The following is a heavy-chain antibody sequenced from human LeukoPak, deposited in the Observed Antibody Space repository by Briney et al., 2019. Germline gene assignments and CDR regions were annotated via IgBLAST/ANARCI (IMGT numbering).Heavy chain of an antibody. CDR3: AKDSLGRENGVDY. J-gene: IGHJ4*02. CDR1: GFSFTNA. Sequence: GGSLRLSCAASGFSFTNAMSWVRQAPGKGLDWVSGISGSGTTIYYADSAKGRFTISRDNSKNTLYLQMNSLRAEDTAVYYCAKDSLGRENGVDYWGQGTLVTVSS. CDR2: ISGSGTTI. D-gene: IGHD3-16*01. V-gene: IGHV3-23*01.